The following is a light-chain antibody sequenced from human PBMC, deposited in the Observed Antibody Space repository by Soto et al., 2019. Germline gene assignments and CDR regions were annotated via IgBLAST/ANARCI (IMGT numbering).Light chain of an antibody. CDR1: SSDVGGYNY. J-gene: IGLJ1*01. CDR2: DVS. CDR3: SSYRSTTTRV. V-gene: IGLV2-14*03. Sequence: QSVLTQPASVSGSPGQSITISCTGTSSDVGGYNYVSWYQQHPGKAPKLMIYDVSSRPSGVSNRFSGSKSGNTASLTISELQAEDEADYYCSSYRSTTTRVFGTGTKLTVL.